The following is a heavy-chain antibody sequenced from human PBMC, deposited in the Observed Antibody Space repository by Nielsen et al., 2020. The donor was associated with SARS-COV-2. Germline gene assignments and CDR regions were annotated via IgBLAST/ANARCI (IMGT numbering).Heavy chain of an antibody. Sequence: GGSLRLSCAASGFTFSSYAMHWVRQAPGKGLEWVAVISYDGSNKYYADSVKGRFTISRDNSKNTLYLQMNSLRAEDTAVYYCARDWRGCFDYWGQGTLVTVSS. CDR2: ISYDGSNK. J-gene: IGHJ4*02. CDR3: ARDWRGCFDY. D-gene: IGHD3-3*01. V-gene: IGHV3-30-3*01. CDR1: GFTFSSYA.